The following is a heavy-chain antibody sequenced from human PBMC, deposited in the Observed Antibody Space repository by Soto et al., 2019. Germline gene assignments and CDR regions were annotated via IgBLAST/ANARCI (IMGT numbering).Heavy chain of an antibody. V-gene: IGHV3-23*01. CDR2: ISGSGGST. D-gene: IGHD2-15*01. J-gene: IGHJ6*03. CDR3: AKVVDCSGGSCYPGGYYYYMDV. Sequence: EVQLLESGGGLVQPGGSLRLSCAASGFTFSSYAMSWVRQAPGKGLEWVSAISGSGGSTYYADSVKGRFTISRDNSKNTLYLQMNSLRAEDTAVYYCAKVVDCSGGSCYPGGYYYYMDVWGKGTTVTVSS. CDR1: GFTFSSYA.